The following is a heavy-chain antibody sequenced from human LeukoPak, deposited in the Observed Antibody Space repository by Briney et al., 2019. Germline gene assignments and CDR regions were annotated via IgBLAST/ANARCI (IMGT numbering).Heavy chain of an antibody. V-gene: IGHV4-59*08. D-gene: IGHD5-12*01. J-gene: IGHJ3*02. Sequence: SETLSLTCTVSGGSIGRYYWSWIRQSPEKGLEWIGYIYYSGTTKYNPSLESRVAMSDDTSKNHFSLRLNSVTAADTAVYYCARQQYSGYDRGAFDIWGQGTRVTVSS. CDR3: ARQQYSGYDRGAFDI. CDR2: IYYSGTT. CDR1: GGSIGRYY.